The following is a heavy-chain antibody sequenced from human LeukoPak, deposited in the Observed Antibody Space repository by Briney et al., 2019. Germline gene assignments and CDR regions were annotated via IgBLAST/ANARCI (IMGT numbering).Heavy chain of an antibody. Sequence: AGGSLRLSCAASGFTFSSYSMNWVRQAPGKGLEWVSSISSSSSYIYCADSVKGRFTISRDNAKNSLYLQMNSLRAEDTAVYYCARVGGDFWSAYYFDYWRQGTLVTVSS. V-gene: IGHV3-21*01. CDR2: ISSSSSYI. J-gene: IGHJ4*02. D-gene: IGHD3-3*01. CDR1: GFTFSSYS. CDR3: ARVGGDFWSAYYFDY.